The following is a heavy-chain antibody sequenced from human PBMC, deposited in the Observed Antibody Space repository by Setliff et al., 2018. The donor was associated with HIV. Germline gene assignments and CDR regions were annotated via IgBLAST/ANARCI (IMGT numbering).Heavy chain of an antibody. V-gene: IGHV1-18*04. J-gene: IGHJ4*02. Sequence: ASVKVSCKASGYTFTDFGLSWVRQAPGQGLEWMGWISNNNDNTDYAQDLQGRVTLTTDTSTATAYLELRSLRSDDTAVYYCARVLSNGWSGGVDYWGQGTLVTVSS. D-gene: IGHD6-19*01. CDR1: GYTFTDFG. CDR3: ARVLSNGWSGGVDY. CDR2: ISNNNDNT.